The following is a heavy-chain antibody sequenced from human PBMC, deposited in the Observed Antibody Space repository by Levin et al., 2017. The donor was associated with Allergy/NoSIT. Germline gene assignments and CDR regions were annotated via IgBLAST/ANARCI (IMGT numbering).Heavy chain of an antibody. Sequence: SVKVSCKASGFTFTSSAVQWVRQSRGQRLEWIGWIVVGSGNTNYAQKFQERVTITRDMSTSTAYMELSSLRSEDTAVYYCAADLRLGELSLFDWGQGTLVTVSS. D-gene: IGHD3-16*02. J-gene: IGHJ4*02. CDR2: IVVGSGNT. V-gene: IGHV1-58*01. CDR3: AADLRLGELSLFD. CDR1: GFTFTSSA.